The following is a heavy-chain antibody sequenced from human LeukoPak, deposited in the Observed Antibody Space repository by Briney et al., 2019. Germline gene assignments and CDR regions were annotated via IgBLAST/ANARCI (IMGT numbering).Heavy chain of an antibody. J-gene: IGHJ4*02. D-gene: IGHD6-13*01. CDR1: GFTFTAYA. CDR2: IHDDGRVT. CDR3: AASDGEQQLAL. Sequence: GGSLRLSCAASGFTFTAYAMSWFRQTPGKGLEWVANIHDDGRVTNYVDSMKGRFTISRDDSKNSLYLQMNSLRSEDSALYYCAASDGEQQLALWGQGTLVTVSS. V-gene: IGHV3-7*03.